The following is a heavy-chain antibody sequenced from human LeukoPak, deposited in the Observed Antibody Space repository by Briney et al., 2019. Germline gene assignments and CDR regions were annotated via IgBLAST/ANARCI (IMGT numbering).Heavy chain of an antibody. CDR2: INPNSGGT. D-gene: IGHD4-11*01. J-gene: IGHJ6*02. CDR3: AREIGVRVTTEIYGMGV. CDR1: GYTFTGYY. Sequence: ASVKVSCKASGYTFTGYYMHWVRQAPGQGLEWMGWINPNSGGTNYAQKFQGRVTMTRDTSISTAYMELSRLRSDGTAVYYCAREIGVRVTTEIYGMGVWGQGTTVTVSS. V-gene: IGHV1-2*02.